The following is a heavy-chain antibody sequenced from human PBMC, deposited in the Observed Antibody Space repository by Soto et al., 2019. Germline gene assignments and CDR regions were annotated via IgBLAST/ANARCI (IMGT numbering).Heavy chain of an antibody. Sequence: PGESLKISCKGSGYSFTSYWIGWVRQMPGKGLEWMGIIYPGDSDTRYSPSFQGHVTISADKSISTAYLQWSSLKASDTAMYYCATHADIVVVRSWFDPWGQGTLVTVSS. CDR1: GYSFTSYW. V-gene: IGHV5-51*01. D-gene: IGHD2-2*01. J-gene: IGHJ5*02. CDR2: IYPGDSDT. CDR3: ATHADIVVVRSWFDP.